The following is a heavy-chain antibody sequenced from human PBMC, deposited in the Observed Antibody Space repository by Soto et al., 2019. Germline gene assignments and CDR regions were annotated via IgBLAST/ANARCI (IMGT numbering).Heavy chain of an antibody. J-gene: IGHJ5*02. V-gene: IGHV4-34*01. CDR1: GGSFSGYY. CDR2: INHSGST. CDR3: ARGREDIVVVPAAIYPGPRRNNWFDP. Sequence: SETLSLTCAVYGGSFSGYYWSWIRQPPGKGLEWIGEINHSGSTNYNPSLKSRVTISVDTSKNQFSLKLSSVTAADTAVYYCARGREDIVVVPAAIYPGPRRNNWFDPWGQGTLVTVSS. D-gene: IGHD2-2*01.